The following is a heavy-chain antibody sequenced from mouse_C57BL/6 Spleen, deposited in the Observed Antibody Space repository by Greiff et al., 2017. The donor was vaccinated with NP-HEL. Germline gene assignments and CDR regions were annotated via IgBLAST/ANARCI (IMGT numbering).Heavy chain of an antibody. V-gene: IGHV5-16*01. CDR2: INYDGSST. CDR1: GFTFSDYY. J-gene: IGHJ3*01. D-gene: IGHD1-1*01. CDR3: AREDGYYSSPFAY. Sequence: EVMLVESEGGLVQPGSSMKLSCTASGFTFSDYYMAWVRQVPEKGLEWVANINYDGSSTYYLDSLKSRCIIPRDNAKNNLYLKMSSLKSEDTATYYCAREDGYYSSPFAYWGQGTLVTVSA.